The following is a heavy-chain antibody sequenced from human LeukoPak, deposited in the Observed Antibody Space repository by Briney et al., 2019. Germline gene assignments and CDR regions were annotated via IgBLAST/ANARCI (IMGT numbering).Heavy chain of an antibody. CDR1: GFTFSSYG. J-gene: IGHJ4*02. V-gene: IGHV3-30*18. CDR3: AKTHCYDSSGVPGDY. D-gene: IGHD3-22*01. CDR2: ISHDGSNP. Sequence: PGGSLRLSCAASGFTFSSYGMHWVRQAPGKGLEWVAVISHDGSNPYYADSVKGRFTISRDNSKNTLYLQMSSLRAEDTAVYYCAKTHCYDSSGVPGDYWGQGTLVTVSS.